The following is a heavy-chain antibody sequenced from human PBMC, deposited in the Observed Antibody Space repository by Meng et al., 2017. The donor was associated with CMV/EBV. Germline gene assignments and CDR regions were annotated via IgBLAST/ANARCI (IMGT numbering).Heavy chain of an antibody. V-gene: IGHV3-21*01. D-gene: IGHD2-2*01. J-gene: IGHJ6*02. CDR2: ISITSRYI. Sequence: GESLKISCAASGFTFSTHDMNWVRQAPGKGLEWVASISITSRYIYYEDSVKGRFTISRDNAKNSLYLQMNSLRAEDTAVYYCARAGDYRYCSSTSCYWANYYYGMDVWGQGTTVTVSS. CDR1: GFTFSTHD. CDR3: ARAGDYRYCSSTSCYWANYYYGMDV.